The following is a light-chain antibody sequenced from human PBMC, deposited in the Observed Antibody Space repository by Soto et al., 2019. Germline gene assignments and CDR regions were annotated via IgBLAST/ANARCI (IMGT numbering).Light chain of an antibody. J-gene: IGLJ1*01. Sequence: QSAVRQPPSVSRARGPRVSISCTGRSSNIGSGYDVHWYQHLPGTAPKLLIYANNNRPSGVPDRFSGSKSGTSASLAITGLQAEDEAGYYRQSYASSLSNPVFATGTKVPVL. CDR1: SSNIGSGYD. CDR2: ANN. V-gene: IGLV1-40*02. CDR3: QSYASSLSNPV.